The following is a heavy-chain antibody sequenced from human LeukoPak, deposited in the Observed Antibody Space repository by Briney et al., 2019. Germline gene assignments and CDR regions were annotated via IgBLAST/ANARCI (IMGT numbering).Heavy chain of an antibody. Sequence: GGSLRLSCAASGFTFSSYAMHWVRQAPGKGREGVAVISYDGSNKYYADSVKGRFTISRDNSKNTLYLQMNSLRAEDTAVYYCAREYSSGWYNWFDPWGQGTLVTVSS. D-gene: IGHD6-19*01. J-gene: IGHJ5*02. CDR2: ISYDGSNK. CDR1: GFTFSSYA. V-gene: IGHV3-30-3*01. CDR3: AREYSSGWYNWFDP.